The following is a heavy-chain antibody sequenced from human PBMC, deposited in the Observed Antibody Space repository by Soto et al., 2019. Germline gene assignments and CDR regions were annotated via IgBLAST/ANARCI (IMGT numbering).Heavy chain of an antibody. D-gene: IGHD1-7*01. J-gene: IGHJ4*02. CDR1: GFTFSSYW. CDR3: ARESRITGTSAAFDY. Sequence: EVQLVESGGGLVQPGGSLRLSCAASGFTFSSYWMTWVRQAPGKGLEWVANIKQDGSEKYYVDSVKGRLTISRDNAKNSLYLQMNSLRAEDTAVYYCARESRITGTSAAFDYWGQGTLVTVSS. V-gene: IGHV3-7*01. CDR2: IKQDGSEK.